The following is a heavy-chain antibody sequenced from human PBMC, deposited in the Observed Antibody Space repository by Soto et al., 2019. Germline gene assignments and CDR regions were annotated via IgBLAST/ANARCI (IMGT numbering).Heavy chain of an antibody. D-gene: IGHD3-22*01. CDR3: ARGLGDSSGYFYFDS. CDR1: GGIFRSFA. V-gene: IGHV1-69*01. J-gene: IGHJ4*02. CDR2: INPILGTP. Sequence: QVQLVQSGAEVKKPGSSVNVSCQASGGIFRSFAMTWLRQAPGQGLEWLGGINPILGTPNYAQNFRARLTIVADESTSTAYLLLSSLRSDDTALYFCARGLGDSSGYFYFDSWGQGTLVTVSS.